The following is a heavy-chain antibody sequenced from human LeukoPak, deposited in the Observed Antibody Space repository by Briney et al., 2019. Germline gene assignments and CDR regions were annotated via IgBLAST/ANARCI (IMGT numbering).Heavy chain of an antibody. D-gene: IGHD3-10*01. V-gene: IGHV3-66*01. CDR2: IYSGGST. Sequence: GGSLRLSCAASGFTVSSNYMSWVRQAPGKGLEWVSVIYSGGSTYYADSVKGRFTISRDNSKNTLYLQMNSLRAEDTAVYYCTRDSSMVLFDYWGQGTLVTVPS. J-gene: IGHJ4*02. CDR1: GFTVSSNY. CDR3: TRDSSMVLFDY.